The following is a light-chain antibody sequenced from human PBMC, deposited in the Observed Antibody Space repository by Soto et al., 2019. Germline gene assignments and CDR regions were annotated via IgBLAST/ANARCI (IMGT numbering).Light chain of an antibody. CDR3: QQYHTSSIT. J-gene: IGKJ5*01. V-gene: IGKV1-5*02. Sequence: DIQMTQSPSAVAASVGDRVTIICRASQGVSSWLAWYQQKPGKAPNLLIYDASTLERGVPSRFSGTGSGTEFTLTIDRLQPDDFATYYCQQYHTSSITFGQGTRLEIK. CDR1: QGVSSW. CDR2: DAS.